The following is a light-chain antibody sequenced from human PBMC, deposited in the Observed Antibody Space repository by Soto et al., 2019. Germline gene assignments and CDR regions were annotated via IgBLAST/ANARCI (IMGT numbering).Light chain of an antibody. CDR2: DAS. Sequence: EIVLTQSPATLSLSPGERATLSCRASQSVSSYLAWYQQKPGQAPRLLIYDASNRATGIPARFSGSGSGTDFTLNISSLEPEDVAVYYCQQRSNWPPSLTFGGGTKVEIK. CDR3: QQRSNWPPSLT. J-gene: IGKJ4*01. V-gene: IGKV3-11*01. CDR1: QSVSSY.